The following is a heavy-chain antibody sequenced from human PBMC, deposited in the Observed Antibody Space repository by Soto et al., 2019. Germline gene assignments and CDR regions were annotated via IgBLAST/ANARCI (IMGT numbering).Heavy chain of an antibody. J-gene: IGHJ4*02. CDR3: ARGPFSSRITIFGVVIREYYFDY. D-gene: IGHD3-3*01. V-gene: IGHV1-8*01. CDR1: GYTFTSYD. Sequence: ASVKVSCKASGYTFTSYDINWVRQATGQGLEWMGWMNPNSGNTGYAQKFQGRVTMTRNTSIGTAYMELSSLRSEDTAVYYCARGPFSSRITIFGVVIREYYFDYWGQGTLVTVSS. CDR2: MNPNSGNT.